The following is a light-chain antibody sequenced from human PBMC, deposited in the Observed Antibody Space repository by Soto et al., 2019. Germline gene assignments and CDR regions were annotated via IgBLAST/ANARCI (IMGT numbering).Light chain of an antibody. J-gene: IGKJ1*01. CDR2: AAS. CDR3: QQSYNSPQT. CDR1: QSISSY. V-gene: IGKV1-39*01. Sequence: DIQMTQSPSSLSASVGDRVTITCRASQSISSYLNWYQQKPGKAPKVXIYAASSLQSGVPSRFSGSGSGTDFTLTISSLQPEDFATYSCQQSYNSPQTFGQGTKVDIK.